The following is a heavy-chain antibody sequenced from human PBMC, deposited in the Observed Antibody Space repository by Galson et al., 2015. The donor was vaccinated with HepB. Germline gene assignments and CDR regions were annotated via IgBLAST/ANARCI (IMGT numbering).Heavy chain of an antibody. CDR2: TYYRSKWYN. CDR1: GDSVSSNSAA. CDR3: ARSAVPGIVVVITSGVMNS. D-gene: IGHD3-22*01. V-gene: IGHV6-1*01. Sequence: CAISGDSVSSNSAAWNWIRQSPSRGLEWLGRTYYRSKWYNDYAVYVKSRITINADTSKNQFSLQLNSVTPEDTAVYYCARSAVPGIVVVITSGVMNSWGRGTLVTVSS. J-gene: IGHJ4*02.